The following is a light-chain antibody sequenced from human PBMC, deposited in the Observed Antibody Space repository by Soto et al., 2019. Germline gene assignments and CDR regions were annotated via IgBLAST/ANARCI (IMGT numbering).Light chain of an antibody. CDR2: AAY. Sequence: DIQMTQSPSSLSTSVGDRVTITCRASQYINNYLNWYQQKPGKAPTLLIFAAYNLQSGVPSRFSGSGSGTDFTLTISSLQPEDFATYYCQQSYSTPPYTFGQGTKLDMK. CDR1: QYINNY. J-gene: IGKJ2*01. CDR3: QQSYSTPPYT. V-gene: IGKV1-39*01.